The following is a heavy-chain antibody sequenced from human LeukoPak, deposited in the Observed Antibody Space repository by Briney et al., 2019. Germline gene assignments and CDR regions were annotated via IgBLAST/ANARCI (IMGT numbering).Heavy chain of an antibody. V-gene: IGHV3-74*01. J-gene: IGHJ2*01. CDR3: VRETYGAGNRSFDL. D-gene: IGHD3-10*01. CDR1: GFPFSSYW. CDR2: IHSTESYT. Sequence: GGSLRLSCAASGFPFSSYWMHWVRQAPGEGLVWVSRIHSTESYTAYADSVKGRFTISRDNAKNTLSLHMSSLRAEDTAIYYCVRETYGAGNRSFDLWGRGTLVVVSS.